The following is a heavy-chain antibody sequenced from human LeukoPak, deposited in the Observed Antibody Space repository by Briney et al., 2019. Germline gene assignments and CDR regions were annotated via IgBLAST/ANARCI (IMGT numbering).Heavy chain of an antibody. D-gene: IGHD6-13*01. CDR3: TTDVGGRSSSWSQCRFDP. CDR1: GFTFSNAW. Sequence: GGSLRLSCAASGFTFSNAWMSWVRQAPGKGLEWVGRIKSKTDGGTTDYAAPVKGRFTISRDDSKNTLYLQRNSLKTEDTAVYYCTTDVGGRSSSWSQCRFDPWGQGTLVTVSS. CDR2: IKSKTDGGTT. V-gene: IGHV3-15*01. J-gene: IGHJ5*02.